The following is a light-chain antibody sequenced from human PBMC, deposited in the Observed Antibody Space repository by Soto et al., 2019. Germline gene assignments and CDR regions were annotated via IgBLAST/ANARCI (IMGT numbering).Light chain of an antibody. V-gene: IGLV2-14*01. Sequence: QSVLTQPASVSGSPGQSITVSCTGTSSDLGGYNYVSWYQHHPGKAPKLMIYEVSNRPSGVSNRFSGSKSGNTASLTISGLQAEYEAEYYCSSYTSSDTLVFGTGTKVTVL. CDR1: SSDLGGYNY. CDR2: EVS. J-gene: IGLJ1*01. CDR3: SSYTSSDTLV.